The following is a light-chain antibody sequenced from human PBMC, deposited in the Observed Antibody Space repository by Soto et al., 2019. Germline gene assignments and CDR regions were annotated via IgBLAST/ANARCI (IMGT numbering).Light chain of an antibody. V-gene: IGLV1-40*01. CDR1: NSNIGAGYD. CDR2: GTN. CDR3: QSYDSSLSGNYV. J-gene: IGLJ1*01. Sequence: QSVLTQPPSVSGAPGQRVTISCTGSNSNIGAGYDVHWYQQLPGTAPKLLIYGTNNRPAGVPDRFSGSKSGTAAYLAITGLQAEDEADYCCQSYDSSLSGNYVFGTGTKLTVL.